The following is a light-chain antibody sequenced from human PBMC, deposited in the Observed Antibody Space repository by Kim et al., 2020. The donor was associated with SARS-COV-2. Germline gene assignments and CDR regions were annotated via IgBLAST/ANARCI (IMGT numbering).Light chain of an antibody. Sequence: EIVLTQSPATLSLSPGERATLSCRASQSISGYLAWFQQKPGQAPRLLIYDVSNRATGIPARFSGGGSGTDFTLTISSLEPEDFALYYSQHHSSWPLTFGGGTKVDIK. CDR3: QHHSSWPLT. CDR1: QSISGY. J-gene: IGKJ4*01. CDR2: DVS. V-gene: IGKV3-11*01.